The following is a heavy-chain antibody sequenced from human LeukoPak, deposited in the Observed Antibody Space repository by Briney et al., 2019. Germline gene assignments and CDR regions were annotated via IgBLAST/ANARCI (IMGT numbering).Heavy chain of an antibody. Sequence: ASVKVSCKSFGHSLTSYSMHWVRQSTGQGLEWMGIINPSVGSTSYAQKFQGRVTMTRHTSPSTVYMEVTSLRSEDTAVYYCVRGAKCSGGGCDSKEYVYYFDYWGQGTLVTVSS. V-gene: IGHV1-46*01. CDR3: VRGAKCSGGGCDSKEYVYYFDY. CDR1: GHSLTSYS. J-gene: IGHJ4*02. CDR2: INPSVGST. D-gene: IGHD6-25*01.